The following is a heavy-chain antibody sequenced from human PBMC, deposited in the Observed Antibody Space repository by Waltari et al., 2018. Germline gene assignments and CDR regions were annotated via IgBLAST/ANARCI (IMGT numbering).Heavy chain of an antibody. CDR3: ARGSSSSTSFDS. D-gene: IGHD6-13*01. J-gene: IGHJ4*02. Sequence: QVQLQESGPGLVKPSETLSLTCTVSGGSISSYYWSWIRQPAGKGLEWIGRIYSSGTTNYNPSLKGRVTMSVDTSKSQFSLSLRSVTAADTAVFYCARGSSSSTSFDSWGQGTLVTVSS. V-gene: IGHV4-4*07. CDR1: GGSISSYY. CDR2: IYSSGTT.